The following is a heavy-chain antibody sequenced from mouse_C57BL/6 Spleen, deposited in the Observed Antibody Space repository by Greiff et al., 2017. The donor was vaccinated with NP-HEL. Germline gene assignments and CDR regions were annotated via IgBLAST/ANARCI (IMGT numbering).Heavy chain of an antibody. CDR1: GYTFTNYW. CDR2: IYPGGGYT. J-gene: IGHJ3*01. CDR3: AREGKEGFAY. D-gene: IGHD1-3*01. V-gene: IGHV1-63*01. Sequence: QVQLKESGAELVRPGTSVKMSCKASGYTFTNYWIGWAKQRPGHGLEWIGDIYPGGGYTNYNEKFKGKATLTADKSSSTAYMQFSSLTSEDSAIYYCAREGKEGFAYWGQGTLVTVSA.